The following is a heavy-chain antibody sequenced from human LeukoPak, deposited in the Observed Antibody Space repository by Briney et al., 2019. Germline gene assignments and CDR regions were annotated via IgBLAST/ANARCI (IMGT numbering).Heavy chain of an antibody. CDR2: TNHSGST. CDR1: GGSFSGYS. J-gene: IGHJ6*02. V-gene: IGHV4-34*01. CDR3: ATPRRIYGMDV. Sequence: SETLSLTCAVYGGSFSGYSWSWIRQPPGKGLEWIGETNHSGSTNYNPSLKSRVTISVDTSKNQFSLKLSSVTAADTAVYYCATPRRIYGMDVWGQGTTVTVSS.